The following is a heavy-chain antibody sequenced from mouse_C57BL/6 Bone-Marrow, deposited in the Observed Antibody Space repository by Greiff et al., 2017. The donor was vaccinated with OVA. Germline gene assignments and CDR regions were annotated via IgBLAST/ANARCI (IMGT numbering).Heavy chain of an antibody. D-gene: IGHD1-1*01. CDR2: ISYDGSN. V-gene: IGHV3-6*01. Sequence: EVKLVESGPGLVKPSQSLSLTCSVTGYSITSGYYWNWIRQFPGNKLEWMGYISYDGSNNYNPSLKNRISITRDTSKNQFFLKLNSVTTEDTATYDCARAYYGSSHYFDYWGQGTTLTVSS. CDR3: ARAYYGSSHYFDY. J-gene: IGHJ2*01. CDR1: GYSITSGYY.